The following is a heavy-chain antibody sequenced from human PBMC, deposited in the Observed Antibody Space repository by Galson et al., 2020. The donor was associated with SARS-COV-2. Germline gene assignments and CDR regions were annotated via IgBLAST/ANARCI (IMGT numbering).Heavy chain of an antibody. J-gene: IGHJ4*02. D-gene: IGHD3-10*01. CDR3: ARDGTFGELFDY. CDR2: INPNSGGT. CDR1: GHTFTGYY. Sequence: ASVKVSCKASGHTFTGYYMHWVRQAPGQGLEWMGRINPNSGGTNYAQKFQGRVTMTRDTSISTVYMELSRLRSDDTAVYYCARDGTFGELFDYWGQGTLVTVSS. V-gene: IGHV1-2*06.